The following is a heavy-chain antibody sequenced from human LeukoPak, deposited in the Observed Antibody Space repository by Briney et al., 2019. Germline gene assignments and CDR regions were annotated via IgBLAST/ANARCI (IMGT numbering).Heavy chain of an antibody. D-gene: IGHD3-10*01. J-gene: IGHJ4*02. CDR3: ARGGLWFGESHYFDY. CDR2: IYYSGST. V-gene: IGHV4-59*01. Sequence: QTSETLSLTCTVSGGSISSYYWSWIRQPPGKGLEWIGYIYYSGSTNYNPSLKSRVTISVDTSKNQFSLKLSSVTAADTAVYYCARGGLWFGESHYFDYWGQGTLVTASS. CDR1: GGSISSYY.